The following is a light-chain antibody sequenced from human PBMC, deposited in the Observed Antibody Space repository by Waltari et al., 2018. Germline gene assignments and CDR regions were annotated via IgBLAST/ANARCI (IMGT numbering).Light chain of an antibody. CDR3: QQYFADLRH. V-gene: IGKV4-1*01. Sequence: LYTSNNENYVLCYQQKPGPPPRLLSYWGSSRDSGVPDRFSGRGSETDVNLSSSSLQAEDVAVYDCQQYFADLRHFSQGTTLEI. CDR2: WGS. J-gene: IGKJ2*01. CDR1: LYTSNNENY.